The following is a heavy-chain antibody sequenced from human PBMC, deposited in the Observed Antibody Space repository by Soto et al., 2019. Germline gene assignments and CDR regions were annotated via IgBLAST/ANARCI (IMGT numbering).Heavy chain of an antibody. CDR1: GYTFTRYG. CDR3: ARDRGAVAVYYGMDV. J-gene: IGHJ6*02. CDR2: ISAYNGNT. Sequence: QVQLVQSGAEVKKPGASVKVSCKASGYTFTRYGISWVRQAPGQGLEGMGWISAYNGNTNYAQKLQGRVTMNTDTSTSTAYMELRSLRSDDTAVYYCARDRGAVAVYYGMDVWGQGTTVTVSS. D-gene: IGHD6-19*01. V-gene: IGHV1-18*01.